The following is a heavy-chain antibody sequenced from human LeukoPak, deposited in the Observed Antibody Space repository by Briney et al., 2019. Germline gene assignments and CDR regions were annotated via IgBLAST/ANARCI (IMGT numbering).Heavy chain of an antibody. J-gene: IGHJ6*03. CDR3: ARVGVVVVPAARVYYYYYMDV. CDR2: IYTSGST. D-gene: IGHD2-2*01. V-gene: IGHV4-4*07. Sequence: KPSETLSLTCTVSGGSISSYYLSWIRQPAGKGLEWIGRIYTSGSTNYNPSLKSRVTMSVDTSKNQFSLKLSSVTAADTAVYYCARVGVVVVPAARVYYYYYMDVWGKGTTVTVSS. CDR1: GGSISSYY.